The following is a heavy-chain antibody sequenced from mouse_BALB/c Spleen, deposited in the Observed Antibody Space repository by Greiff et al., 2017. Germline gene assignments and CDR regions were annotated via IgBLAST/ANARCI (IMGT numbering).Heavy chain of an antibody. CDR3: ARRDGNYSLDY. CDR1: GFTFSSYG. V-gene: IGHV5-6*01. CDR2: ISSGGSYT. Sequence: EVQLKESGGDLVKPGGSLKLSCAASGFTFSSYGMSWVRQTPDKRLEWVATISSGGSYTYYPDSVKGRFTISRDNAKNTLYLQMSSLKSEDTAMYYCARRDGNYSLDYWGQGTSVTVSS. D-gene: IGHD2-1*01. J-gene: IGHJ4*01.